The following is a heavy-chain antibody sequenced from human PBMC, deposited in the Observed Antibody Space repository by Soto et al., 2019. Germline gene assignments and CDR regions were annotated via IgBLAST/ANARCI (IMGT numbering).Heavy chain of an antibody. J-gene: IGHJ4*02. D-gene: IGHD6-13*01. CDR1: GFTFSRHG. V-gene: IGHV3-23*01. CDR2: INPSGDST. Sequence: GGSLRLSCVASGFTFSRHGLSWVRQAPGKGLEWVSTINPSGDSTFYADSVKGRFTISRDNSKNTVYLQMNSLSVGDTAVYLCAKVNVSTAGSFDYWGQGALVTVSS. CDR3: AKVNVSTAGSFDY.